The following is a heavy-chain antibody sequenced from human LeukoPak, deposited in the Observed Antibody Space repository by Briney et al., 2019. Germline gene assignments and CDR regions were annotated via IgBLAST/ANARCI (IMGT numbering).Heavy chain of an antibody. Sequence: GRSLRLSCAASGFTFSDYGMHWVRQAPGKGLEWVAVISYDGSNEYYADSVKGRFTISRDTSKDTLFLQMNSLRTEDTAVYYCAKRSNFWTGYLDYWGQGTLVTVSS. CDR2: ISYDGSNE. D-gene: IGHD3/OR15-3a*01. CDR1: GFTFSDYG. J-gene: IGHJ4*02. CDR3: AKRSNFWTGYLDY. V-gene: IGHV3-30*18.